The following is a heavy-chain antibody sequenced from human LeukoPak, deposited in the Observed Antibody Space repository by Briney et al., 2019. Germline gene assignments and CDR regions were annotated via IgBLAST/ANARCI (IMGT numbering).Heavy chain of an antibody. Sequence: GGSLRLSCAASGFTFSSYGMSWVRQAPGKGLEWVSTISGSGGSTYYADSVKGRFTISRDNAKNSLFLQMNSLRAEDTAVYYCARVLRYCSGGNCYSGGLGYMDVWGKGTTVTISS. CDR3: ARVLRYCSGGNCYSGGLGYMDV. D-gene: IGHD2-15*01. V-gene: IGHV3-23*01. CDR2: ISGSGGST. CDR1: GFTFSSYG. J-gene: IGHJ6*03.